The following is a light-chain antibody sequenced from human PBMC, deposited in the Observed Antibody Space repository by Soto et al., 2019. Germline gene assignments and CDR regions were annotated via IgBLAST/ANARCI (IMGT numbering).Light chain of an antibody. CDR1: QDIRNF. CDR2: AAS. J-gene: IGKJ1*01. CDR3: QQYGRYRT. V-gene: IGKV1-27*01. Sequence: DIQMTQSPTSLSASVGDRVTITCRASQDIRNFVAWYQQKPGKAPKLLIYAASTLQSGVPSRFSGSGSGTDFTLTISSLQPDDVASYYCQQYGRYRTFGQGTKVEIK.